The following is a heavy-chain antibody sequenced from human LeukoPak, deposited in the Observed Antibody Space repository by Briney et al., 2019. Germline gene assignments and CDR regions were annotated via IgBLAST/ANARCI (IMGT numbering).Heavy chain of an antibody. CDR1: GFKLSNYG. V-gene: IGHV3-23*01. J-gene: IGHJ4*02. Sequence: GGSLRLSCAASGFKLSNYGMSWVRQAPGKGLEWVSAISGSGGSTYYADSVKGRFTISRDNSKNTLYLQMNSLRAEDTAVYYCAKDGVIVGATYFDYWGQGTLVTVSS. D-gene: IGHD1-26*01. CDR2: ISGSGGST. CDR3: AKDGVIVGATYFDY.